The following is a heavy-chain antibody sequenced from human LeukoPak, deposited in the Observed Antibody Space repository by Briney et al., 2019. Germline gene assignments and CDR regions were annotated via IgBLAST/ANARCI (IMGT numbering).Heavy chain of an antibody. D-gene: IGHD4-17*01. V-gene: IGHV3-11*01. J-gene: IGHJ3*02. CDR3: ATPTPWSGPMAFDI. CDR2: ISSSGSTI. CDR1: GFTFSDYY. Sequence: GGSLRLSCAASGFTFSDYYMSWIRQAPGKGLEWVSYISSSGSTIYYADSVKGRFTISRDNAKNSLYLQMNSLRAEDTAVYYCATPTPWSGPMAFDIWGQGTMVTVSS.